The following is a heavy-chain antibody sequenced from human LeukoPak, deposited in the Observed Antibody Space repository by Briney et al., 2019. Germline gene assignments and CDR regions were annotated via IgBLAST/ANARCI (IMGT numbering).Heavy chain of an antibody. V-gene: IGHV3-74*01. CDR3: AREVPAAKGFDP. D-gene: IGHD2-2*01. J-gene: IGHJ5*02. Sequence: GGSLRLSCAASGFTFSSYWMHWVRQAPGKGLVWVSRINSDGSSTSYADSVKGRFTISRDNAKNTLYLQMNSLRAEDTAVYYCAREVPAAKGFDPWGQGTLVTVSS. CDR1: GFTFSSYW. CDR2: INSDGSST.